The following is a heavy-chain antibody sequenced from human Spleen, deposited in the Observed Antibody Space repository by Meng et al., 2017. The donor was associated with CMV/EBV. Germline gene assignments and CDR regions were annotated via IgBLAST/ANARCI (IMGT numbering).Heavy chain of an antibody. J-gene: IGHJ4*02. CDR3: AKDRQYITIFGVAVDD. D-gene: IGHD3-3*01. CDR1: CYTLTASF. V-gene: IGHV1-2*02. Sequence: SCYTLTASFMHWVRPVPGQGLEWMGWMHPQRGGTRYSQKFQGRVTLTRDTSINTAYMELSRLRSDDTAVYYCAKDRQYITIFGVAVDDWGPGTLVTVYS. CDR2: MHPQRGGT.